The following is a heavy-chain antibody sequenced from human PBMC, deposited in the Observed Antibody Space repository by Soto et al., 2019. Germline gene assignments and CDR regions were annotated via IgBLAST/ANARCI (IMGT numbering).Heavy chain of an antibody. V-gene: IGHV1-58*01. Sequence: GASVKVSCKASGFTFTSSAVQWVRQARGQRLEWIGWIVVGSGNTNYAQKFQGRVTITRDMSTSTAYMELSSLRSEDTAVYYCAADYSFGSSWYRGFDYWGQGTLVTVSS. CDR2: IVVGSGNT. CDR1: GFTFTSSA. D-gene: IGHD6-13*01. J-gene: IGHJ4*02. CDR3: AADYSFGSSWYRGFDY.